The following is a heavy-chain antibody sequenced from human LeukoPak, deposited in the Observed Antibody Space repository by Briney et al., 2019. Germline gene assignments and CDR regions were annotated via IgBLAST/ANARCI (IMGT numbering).Heavy chain of an antibody. CDR2: INPNSGGT. CDR1: GYTFTGYY. V-gene: IGHV1-2*06. CDR3: ARYSSRGRWFDP. J-gene: IGHJ5*02. Sequence: ASVKVSCKASGYTFTGYYMHLVRQAPGQGLEWMGRINPNSGGTNYAQKFQGRVTMTRDTSISTAYMELSRLRSDDTAVYYCARYSSRGRWFDPWGQGTLVTVSS. D-gene: IGHD6-13*01.